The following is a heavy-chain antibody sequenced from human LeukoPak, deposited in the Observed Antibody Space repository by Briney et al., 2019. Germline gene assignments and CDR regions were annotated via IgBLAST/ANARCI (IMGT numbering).Heavy chain of an antibody. Sequence: EASVKVSCKASGYTFTSYGISWVRQAPGQGLEWMGWISAYNGNTNYAQKLQGRVTMTTDTSTSTAYMELRSLRSDDTAVYYCARVAYDSSGYLTDAFDIWGQGTMVTVSS. CDR3: ARVAYDSSGYLTDAFDI. CDR2: ISAYNGNT. V-gene: IGHV1-18*01. CDR1: GYTFTSYG. D-gene: IGHD3-22*01. J-gene: IGHJ3*02.